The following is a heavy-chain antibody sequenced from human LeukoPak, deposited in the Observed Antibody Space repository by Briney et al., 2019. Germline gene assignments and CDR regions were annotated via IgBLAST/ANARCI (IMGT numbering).Heavy chain of an antibody. CDR1: GGSINSYY. J-gene: IGHJ5*02. D-gene: IGHD2-15*01. CDR2: IYYSGST. CDR3: AREGIDCSGGSCYSS. Sequence: SETLSLTCTVSGGSINSYYWSWIRQPPGKGLEWIGYIYYSGSTNYNPSLKSRVTISVDTSKNQFSLKLSSVTAADTAVYYCAREGIDCSGGSCYSSWGQGTLVTVSS. V-gene: IGHV4-59*01.